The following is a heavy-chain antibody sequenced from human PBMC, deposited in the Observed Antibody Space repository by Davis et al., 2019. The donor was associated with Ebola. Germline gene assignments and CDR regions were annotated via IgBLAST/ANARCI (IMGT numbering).Heavy chain of an antibody. V-gene: IGHV1-2*06. CDR1: GYTFTGYY. CDR3: ATDSIAARPLDY. D-gene: IGHD6-6*01. Sequence: ASVKVSCKASGYTFTGYYMHWVRQAPGQGLEWMGRINPNSGGTNYAQKFQGRVTMTRDTSISTAYMELSRLRSDDTAVYYCATDSIAARPLDYWGQGTLVTVSS. J-gene: IGHJ4*02. CDR2: INPNSGGT.